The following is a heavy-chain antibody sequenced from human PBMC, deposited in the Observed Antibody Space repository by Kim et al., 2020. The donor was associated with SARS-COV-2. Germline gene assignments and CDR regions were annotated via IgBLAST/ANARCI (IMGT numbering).Heavy chain of an antibody. CDR1: GYTFTSYY. CDR3: ARKGGDIAVAPQLSYYGMDV. Sequence: ASVKVSCKASGYTFTSYYVHWVRQAPGQGLEWMGIINPGTGSTTYAQKLEGTVTMTWDTSTSTVYMELSSLNSEDTAVYYCARKGGDIAVAPQLSYYGMDVWGQGTTVTVSS. J-gene: IGHJ6*02. V-gene: IGHV1-46*04. CDR2: INPGTGST. D-gene: IGHD6-19*01.